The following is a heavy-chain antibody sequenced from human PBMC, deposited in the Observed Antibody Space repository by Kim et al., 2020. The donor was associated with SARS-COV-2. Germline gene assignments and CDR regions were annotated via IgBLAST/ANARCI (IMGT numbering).Heavy chain of an antibody. J-gene: IGHJ6*02. D-gene: IGHD3-10*01. CDR3: DAFYGSGPRYYYYGMDV. Sequence: SETLSLSCTVSGGSISSSSYYWGWIRQPPGKGLEWIGSIYYSGSTYYNPSLKSRVTISVDTSKNQFSLKLSSVTAADTAVYYCDAFYGSGPRYYYYGMDVWGQGTTVTVSS. CDR2: IYYSGST. CDR1: GGSISSSSYY. V-gene: IGHV4-39*01.